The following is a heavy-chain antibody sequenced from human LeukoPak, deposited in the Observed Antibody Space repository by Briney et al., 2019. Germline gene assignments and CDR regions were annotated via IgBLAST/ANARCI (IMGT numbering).Heavy chain of an antibody. CDR1: GFTFSSYS. CDR2: ISSSSSFI. D-gene: IGHD6-13*01. V-gene: IGHV3-21*01. CDR3: AIIAVASCY. Sequence: PGGSLRLSCAASGFTFSSYSMNWVREAPGEGLEWVSSISSSSSFIYYADSVKGRFSISRDNAKNSLYLQMISVRAEDTAVYYCAIIAVASCYWGQGTLVTVSS. J-gene: IGHJ4*01.